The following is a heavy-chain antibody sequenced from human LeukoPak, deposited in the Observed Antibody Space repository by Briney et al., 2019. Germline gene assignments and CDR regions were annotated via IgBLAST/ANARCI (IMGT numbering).Heavy chain of an antibody. CDR1: GFTFSSYG. Sequence: GGSLRLSCAASGFTFSSYGMHWVRQAPGKGLEWVAAIWYDGSNKYYADSVKGRFTISRDNAKNSLYLQMNSLRAEDTAVYYCARDLDSSGSLDYWGQGTLVTVSS. D-gene: IGHD1-26*01. V-gene: IGHV3-33*01. CDR3: ARDLDSSGSLDY. J-gene: IGHJ4*02. CDR2: IWYDGSNK.